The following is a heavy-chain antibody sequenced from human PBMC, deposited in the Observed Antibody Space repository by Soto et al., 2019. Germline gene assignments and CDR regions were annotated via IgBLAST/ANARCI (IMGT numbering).Heavy chain of an antibody. V-gene: IGHV4-39*01. J-gene: IGHJ6*02. CDR3: AKVVAVAGGDYYYGMDV. CDR2: IYYSGST. CDR1: GGSISSSSYY. Sequence: TSETLSLTCTVSGGSISSSSYYWGWIRQPPGKGLEWIGSIYYSGSTYYNPSLKSRVTISVDTSKNQFSLKLSSVTAADTAVYYCAKVVAVAGGDYYYGMDVWGQGTKVTVSS. D-gene: IGHD6-19*01.